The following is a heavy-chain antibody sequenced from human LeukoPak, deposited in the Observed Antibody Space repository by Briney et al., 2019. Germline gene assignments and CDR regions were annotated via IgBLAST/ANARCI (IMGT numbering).Heavy chain of an antibody. Sequence: GGSLRLSCAASGFTFSSYAMSWVRQAPGKGLEWVSAISGSGGSTYYADSVKGRFTISRDNSKSTLYLQMNSLRAEDTAVYYCAKDREDYLEFGYFDLWGRGTLVTVSS. J-gene: IGHJ2*01. V-gene: IGHV3-23*01. D-gene: IGHD4/OR15-4a*01. CDR1: GFTFSSYA. CDR2: ISGSGGST. CDR3: AKDREDYLEFGYFDL.